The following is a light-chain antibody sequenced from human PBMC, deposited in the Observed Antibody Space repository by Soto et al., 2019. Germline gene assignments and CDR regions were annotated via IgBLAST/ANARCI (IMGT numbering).Light chain of an antibody. CDR1: SSDVGGYNL. CDR3: CSFAGTITFFV. Sequence: ALTQPASVSGSPGQSITISCTGTSSDVGGYNLVSWYQHHPGRAPKLMLYEGSQRPSGVSNRFSGSKSGNTAFLTISGLQAEDEADYYCCSFAGTITFFVFGTGTKVTVL. CDR2: EGS. J-gene: IGLJ1*01. V-gene: IGLV2-23*01.